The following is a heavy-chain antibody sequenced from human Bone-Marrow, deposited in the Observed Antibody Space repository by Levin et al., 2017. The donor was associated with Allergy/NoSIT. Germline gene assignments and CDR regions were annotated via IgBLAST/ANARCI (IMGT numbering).Heavy chain of an antibody. D-gene: IGHD3-16*01. Sequence: SETLSLTCTVSGGSISSYYWSWIRQPPGKGLEWIGYIYYSGSTNYNPSLKSRVTISVDTSKNQFSLKLSSVTAADTAVYYCARFAYLTGSGEFDYWGQGTLVTVSS. CDR1: GGSISSYY. V-gene: IGHV4-59*01. J-gene: IGHJ4*02. CDR2: IYYSGST. CDR3: ARFAYLTGSGEFDY.